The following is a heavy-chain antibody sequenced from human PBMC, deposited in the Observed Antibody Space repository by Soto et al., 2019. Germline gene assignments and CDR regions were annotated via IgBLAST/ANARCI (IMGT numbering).Heavy chain of an antibody. CDR3: ARSLVAPRYYGMDV. D-gene: IGHD2-15*01. J-gene: IGHJ6*02. V-gene: IGHV1-69*02. CDR2: IIPILGIA. Sequence: QVQLVQSGAEVKKPGSSVKVSCKASGGTFSSYTISWVRQAPGQGLEWMGRIIPILGIANYAQKFQGRVTITADKSTSTAYMELISLRSEDTAVYYCARSLVAPRYYGMDVWGQGTTVTVSS. CDR1: GGTFSSYT.